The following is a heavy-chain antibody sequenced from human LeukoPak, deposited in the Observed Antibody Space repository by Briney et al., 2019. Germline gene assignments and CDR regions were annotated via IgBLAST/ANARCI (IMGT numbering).Heavy chain of an antibody. V-gene: IGHV3-23*01. CDR2: ISGSGGST. Sequence: GGSLRLSWAASGFTFSSYAMSWVRQAPGKGLEWVSAISGSGGSTYYADSVRGRFTISRDNSKSTLSLQMSSLRPEDTALYYCAKEMAVAGFKIDSWGQGTLVTVSS. J-gene: IGHJ5*01. CDR1: GFTFSSYA. D-gene: IGHD6-19*01. CDR3: AKEMAVAGFKIDS.